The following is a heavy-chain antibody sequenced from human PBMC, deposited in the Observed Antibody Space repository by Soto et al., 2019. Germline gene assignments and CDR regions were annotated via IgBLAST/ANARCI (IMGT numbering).Heavy chain of an antibody. V-gene: IGHV1-3*01. CDR1: GYTFTSYA. CDR3: VRDSPIGSTFSGYDGIDY. J-gene: IGHJ4*02. D-gene: IGHD5-12*01. CDR2: INAVIDTT. Sequence: ASVKVSCKASGYTFTSYAMHWVRQAPGQRLEWMGWINAVIDTTNYAQKFQGRVTITADKSTGTAYMELNSLRSEDTAVFYCVRDSPIGSTFSGYDGIDYWGQGTLVTSPQ.